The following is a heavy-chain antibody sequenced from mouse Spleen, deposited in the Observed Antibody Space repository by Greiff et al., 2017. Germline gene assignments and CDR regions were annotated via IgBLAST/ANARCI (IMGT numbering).Heavy chain of an antibody. V-gene: IGHV1-54*01. J-gene: IGHJ2*01. D-gene: IGHD1-1*02. CDR3: AREGYGSYYFDY. CDR1: GYAFTNYL. Sequence: VQLQQSGAELVRPGTSVKVSCKASGYAFTNYLIEWVKQRPGQGLEWIGVINPGSGGTNYNEKFKGKATLTADKSSSTAYMQLSSLTSEDSAVYFCAREGYGSYYFDYWGQGTTLTVSS. CDR2: INPGSGGT.